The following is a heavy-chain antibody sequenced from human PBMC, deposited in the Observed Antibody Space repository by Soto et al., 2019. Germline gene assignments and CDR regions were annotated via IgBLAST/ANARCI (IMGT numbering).Heavy chain of an antibody. CDR1: GFTFGDYA. CDR3: ARGAFWYTTSTTDDAFDV. J-gene: IGHJ3*01. V-gene: IGHV3-48*03. CDR2: ISHSGATI. D-gene: IGHD6-6*01. Sequence: PGGSLRLSCTASGFTFGDYAMSWVRQAPGKGLEWVAHISHSGATIFYADSVKGRFTISRDNTNNSLSLQMNSLRAEDTAIYYCARGAFWYTTSTTDDAFDVWGRGTVVTVSS.